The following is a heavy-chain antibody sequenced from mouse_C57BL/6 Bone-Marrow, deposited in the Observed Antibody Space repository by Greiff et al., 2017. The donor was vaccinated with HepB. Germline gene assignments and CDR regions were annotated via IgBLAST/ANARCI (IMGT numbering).Heavy chain of an antibody. CDR2: IYPGSGST. CDR3: ARGTGSSPWFAY. V-gene: IGHV1-55*01. J-gene: IGHJ3*01. Sequence: QVQLQQPGAELVKPGASVKMSCKASGYTFTSYWITWVKQRPGQGLEWIGDIYPGSGSTNYNEKFKSKATLTVDPSSSTAYMQLSSLTSEDSAVYYCARGTGSSPWFAYWGQGTLVTVSA. CDR1: GYTFTSYW. D-gene: IGHD1-1*01.